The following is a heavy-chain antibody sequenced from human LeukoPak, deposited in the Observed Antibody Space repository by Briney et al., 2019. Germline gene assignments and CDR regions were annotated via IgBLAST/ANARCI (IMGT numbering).Heavy chain of an antibody. J-gene: IGHJ4*02. CDR1: GYTFTGYY. D-gene: IGHD3-10*01. CDR2: INPNSGGT. Sequence: GASVKVSCKASGYTFTGYYMHWVRQAPGQGLEWMGWINPNSGGTNYAQKFQGRVTMTRDTSISTAYMELSRLRSDDTAVYYCARVFGSGSYLNYFDYWGQGTLVTVSS. V-gene: IGHV1-2*02. CDR3: ARVFGSGSYLNYFDY.